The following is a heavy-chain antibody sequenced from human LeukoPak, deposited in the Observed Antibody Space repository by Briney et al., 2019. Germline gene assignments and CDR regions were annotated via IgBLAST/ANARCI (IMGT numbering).Heavy chain of an antibody. J-gene: IGHJ4*02. CDR3: ASDGAIAAAAY. CDR1: GYTFTGYY. V-gene: IGHV1-2*02. CDR2: INPNSGGT. D-gene: IGHD6-13*01. Sequence: ASVKVSCKASGYTFTGYYMHWVRQAPGQGLEWMGWINPNSGGTNYAQTFQGRVTMTRDTSISTAYMELSRLRSDDTAVYYCASDGAIAAAAYWGQGTLVTVSS.